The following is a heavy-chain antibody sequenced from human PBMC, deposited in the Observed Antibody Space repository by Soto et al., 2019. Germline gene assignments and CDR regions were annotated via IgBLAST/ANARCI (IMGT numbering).Heavy chain of an antibody. V-gene: IGHV4-30-2*01. D-gene: IGHD6-19*01. Sequence: QLQLQESGSGLVKPSQTLSLTCAVSGGSISSGGSSWSWIRQPPGKGLEWIGYLYHSGSTYYNPSLKSRVTISVARSKNQFSLKLSSVTAADTAVYYCARAGGLGAVAVDSWGQGTLVTVSS. CDR3: ARAGGLGAVAVDS. J-gene: IGHJ4*02. CDR1: GGSISSGGSS. CDR2: LYHSGST.